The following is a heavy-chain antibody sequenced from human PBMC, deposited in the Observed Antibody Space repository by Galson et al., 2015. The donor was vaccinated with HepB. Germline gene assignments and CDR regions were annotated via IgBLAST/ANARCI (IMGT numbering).Heavy chain of an antibody. Sequence: ETLSLTCAVYGGSFSGYYWSWIRQPPGKGLEWIGEINHSGSTNYYPSLKSRVTISVDTSKNQFSLKLSSVTAADTAVYYCARRGGNSDRDPFDYWGQGTLVTVSS. CDR3: ARRGGNSDRDPFDY. D-gene: IGHD4-23*01. J-gene: IGHJ4*02. CDR2: INHSGST. V-gene: IGHV4-34*01. CDR1: GGSFSGYY.